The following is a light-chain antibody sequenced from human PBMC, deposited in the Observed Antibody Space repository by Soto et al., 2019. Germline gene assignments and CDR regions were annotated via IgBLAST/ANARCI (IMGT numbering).Light chain of an antibody. Sequence: DIQMTQSPSSLSASVGDRVTITCRASQGIRNYLAWYQQKPGKVPKLLIYGASTLQSGVPSRFSGSGSGTDFTLSISSLQPEDVATYSCQKYNSAPKTFGQGTKVQIK. CDR3: QKYNSAPKT. V-gene: IGKV1-27*01. CDR1: QGIRNY. J-gene: IGKJ1*01. CDR2: GAS.